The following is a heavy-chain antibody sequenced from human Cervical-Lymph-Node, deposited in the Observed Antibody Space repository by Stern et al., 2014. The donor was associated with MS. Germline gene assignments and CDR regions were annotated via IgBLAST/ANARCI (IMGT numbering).Heavy chain of an antibody. CDR2: ITNVGST. CDR1: GFTVSRDY. CDR3: ARDTSSPERSDW. D-gene: IGHD1-1*01. J-gene: IGHJ4*02. Sequence: EEQLGEAGGGVIQPGGSLRLSCTASGFTVSRDYMTWVRPAPGKGLEWVSLITNVGSTFYTDSVKGRFTISRDDSKNTVYLHMTSLRAEDTAMYYCARDTSSPERSDWWGQGTLVTVSS. V-gene: IGHV3-53*01.